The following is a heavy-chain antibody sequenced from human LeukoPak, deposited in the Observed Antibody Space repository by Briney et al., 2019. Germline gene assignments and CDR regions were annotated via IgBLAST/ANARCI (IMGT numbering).Heavy chain of an antibody. CDR3: ARPIRTKADGIVGAMVY. Sequence: GGSLRLSCAASGFTFSSYAMHWVRQAPGKGLEWVAVISYDGSNKYYADSVKGRFTISRDNSKNTLYLQMNSLRAEDTAVYYCARPIRTKADGIVGAMVYWGQGTLVTVSS. CDR2: ISYDGSNK. V-gene: IGHV3-30-3*01. CDR1: GFTFSSYA. D-gene: IGHD1-26*01. J-gene: IGHJ4*02.